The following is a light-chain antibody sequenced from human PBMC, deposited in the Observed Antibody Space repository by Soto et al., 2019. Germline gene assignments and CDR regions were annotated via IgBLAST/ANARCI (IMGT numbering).Light chain of an antibody. V-gene: IGKV1-5*03. Sequence: DIQLTQSPSTLSGSVGDRVTITCRASQTISSWLAWYKQKPGKAPKLLIYKASTLKSGVPSRFSGSGSGTEFSLTISSLHPDDFASYYCQHYNSYSGAFGQGTKVE. J-gene: IGKJ1*01. CDR2: KAS. CDR1: QTISSW. CDR3: QHYNSYSGA.